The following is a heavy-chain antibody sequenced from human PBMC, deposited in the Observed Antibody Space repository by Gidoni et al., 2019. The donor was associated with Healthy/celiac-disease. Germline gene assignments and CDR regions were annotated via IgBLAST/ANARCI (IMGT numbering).Heavy chain of an antibody. CDR2: IRSKANSYAT. CDR3: TRHYDYGDYVHAFDI. Sequence: EVQQVASGGGLVQPGGSLKHSGADSGFTCRGLDRHWVRQASGKGLEWVVRIRSKANSYATAYAASVKGRFTISRDDSKNTAYLQMNSLKTEDTAVYYCTRHYDYGDYVHAFDIWGQGTMVTVSS. CDR1: GFTCRGLD. J-gene: IGHJ3*02. V-gene: IGHV3-73*02. D-gene: IGHD4-17*01.